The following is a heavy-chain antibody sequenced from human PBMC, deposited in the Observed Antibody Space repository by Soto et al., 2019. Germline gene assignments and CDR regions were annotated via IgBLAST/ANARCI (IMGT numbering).Heavy chain of an antibody. V-gene: IGHV1-69*13. J-gene: IGHJ6*02. CDR3: ASRLITIFGVVTRYYYGMDV. CDR2: IIPIFGTA. Sequence: SVKVSCKASGGTFSSYAISWVRQAPGQGLEWMGGIIPIFGTANYAQKFQGRVTITADESTSTAYMELSSLRSEDTAVYYCASRLITIFGVVTRYYYGMDVWGQGTTVTV. D-gene: IGHD3-3*01. CDR1: GGTFSSYA.